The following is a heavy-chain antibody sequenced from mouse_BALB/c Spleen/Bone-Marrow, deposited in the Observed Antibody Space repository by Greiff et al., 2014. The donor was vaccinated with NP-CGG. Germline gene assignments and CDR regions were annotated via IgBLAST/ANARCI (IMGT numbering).Heavy chain of an antibody. CDR3: ARGNYGNYVDYFDY. D-gene: IGHD2-1*01. CDR2: INSNGGST. V-gene: IGHV5-6-3*01. J-gene: IGHJ2*01. CDR1: GFTFSSYG. Sequence: VQLQQSGGGLVQPGGSLKLSCAASGFTFSSYGMSWVRQTPDKRLELVASINSNGGSTYYPDSVKGRFTISRDNAKNTLSLQMSSLGSEDTAMYYCARGNYGNYVDYFDYWGQGTTLTVSS.